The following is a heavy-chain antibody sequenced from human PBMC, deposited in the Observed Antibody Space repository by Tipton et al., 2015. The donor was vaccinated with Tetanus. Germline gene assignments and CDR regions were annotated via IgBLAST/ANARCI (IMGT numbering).Heavy chain of an antibody. CDR1: GFTFPKFP. V-gene: IGHV3-74*01. D-gene: IGHD1-1*01. J-gene: IGHJ6*02. CDR3: ARRSLTNYGLDV. CDR2: INPDGRRT. Sequence: SLRLSCAASGFTFPKFPMSWVRQAPGKGLVWISRINPDGRRTNYADSVKGRFTISRDHAKNTVYLQMNSLRAEDTAVYFCARRSLTNYGLDVWGQGTPVTVSS.